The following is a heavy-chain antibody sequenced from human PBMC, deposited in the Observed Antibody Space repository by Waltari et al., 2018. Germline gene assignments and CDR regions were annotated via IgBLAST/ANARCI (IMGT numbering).Heavy chain of an antibody. Sequence: QVQLQQWGAGLLKPSETLSLTCAVYGGSFSGYYWSWIRQPPGKGLEWIGEINHSGSTNYNPSLKSRVTISVDTSKNQFSLKLSSVTAADTAVYYCARGINWNRGFDPWGQGTLVTVSS. D-gene: IGHD1-20*01. J-gene: IGHJ5*02. V-gene: IGHV4-34*01. CDR1: GGSFSGYY. CDR2: INHSGST. CDR3: ARGINWNRGFDP.